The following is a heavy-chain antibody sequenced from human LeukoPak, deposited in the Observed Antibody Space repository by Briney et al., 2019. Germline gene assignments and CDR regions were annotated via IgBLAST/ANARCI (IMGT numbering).Heavy chain of an antibody. CDR1: GFTFSSYA. D-gene: IGHD4-23*01. CDR3: ANRDYGGRPRL. CDR2: ISGSGGST. J-gene: IGHJ4*02. Sequence: GGSLRLSCAASGFTFSSYAMSWVRQAPGEGLEWVSAISGSGGSTYYADSVKGRFTISRDNSKNTLYLQMNSLRAEDTAVYYCANRDYGGRPRLWGQGTLVTVSS. V-gene: IGHV3-23*01.